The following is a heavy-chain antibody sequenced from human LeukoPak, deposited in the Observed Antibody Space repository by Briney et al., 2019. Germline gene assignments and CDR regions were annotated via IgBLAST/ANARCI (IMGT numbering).Heavy chain of an antibody. V-gene: IGHV4-4*07. CDR2: IYTSGST. J-gene: IGHJ4*02. D-gene: IGHD6-13*01. Sequence: SETLSLTCTVSGGSISSYYWSWIRQPAGKGLEWIGRIYTSGSTNYNPSLKSRVTMSVDTSKNQFSLKLSSVTAADTAVYYCARGRRAAAAATSDFDYWGQGTLVTVSS. CDR1: GGSISSYY. CDR3: ARGRRAAAAATSDFDY.